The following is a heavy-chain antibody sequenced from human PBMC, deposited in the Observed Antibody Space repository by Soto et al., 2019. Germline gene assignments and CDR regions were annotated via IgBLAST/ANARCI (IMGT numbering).Heavy chain of an antibody. CDR1: GGPLSSHT. V-gene: IGHV1-69*08. D-gene: IGHD4-17*01. Sequence: QGQLVQSGAEPKKPASSVKVSCKGVGGPLSSHTFSWVRQAPGQGLEWMGRIIPALCTTTYAQMIQRRVTIHADESVPTVYLELKSISTEDTAVYYCARPDYGYYWYFDLWGRRTLVTVSS. J-gene: IGHJ2*01. CDR3: ARPDYGYYWYFDL. CDR2: IIPALCTT.